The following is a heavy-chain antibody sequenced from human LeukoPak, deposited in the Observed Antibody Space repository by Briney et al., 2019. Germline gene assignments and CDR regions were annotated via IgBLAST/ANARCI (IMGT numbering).Heavy chain of an antibody. CDR3: ARDPRGFDWSPHGMDV. Sequence: SETLSLTCTVSGGSISSYYWSWIRQPPGKGLEWIGYIYYSGSTNYNPSLKSRVTISVDTSKNQFSLKLSSVTAADTAVYYCARDPRGFDWSPHGMDVWGKGTTVTVSS. J-gene: IGHJ6*04. CDR2: IYYSGST. V-gene: IGHV4-59*01. CDR1: GGSISSYY. D-gene: IGHD3-9*01.